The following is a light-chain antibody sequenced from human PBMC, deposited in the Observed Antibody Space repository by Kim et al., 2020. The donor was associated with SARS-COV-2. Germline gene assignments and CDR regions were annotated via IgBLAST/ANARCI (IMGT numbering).Light chain of an antibody. CDR1: QSVNSN. J-gene: IGKJ4*01. CDR2: GAS. CDR3: QQYNSWPLT. V-gene: IGKV3-15*01. Sequence: EIVMTQSPATLSVSPGERATLSCRASQSVNSNLAWYQQKPGQAPRLLIYGASTRATGIPARFSGSGSGTEFTLNISSLQSEDFAVYYCQQYNSWPLTFGGGTKVDIK.